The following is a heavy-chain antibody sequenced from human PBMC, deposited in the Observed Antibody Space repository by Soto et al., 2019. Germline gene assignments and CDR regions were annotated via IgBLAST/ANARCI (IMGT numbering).Heavy chain of an antibody. CDR3: RRSSRYSTDV. CDR1: GGSISGSSY. Sequence: SETLSLTCTVSGGSISGSSYWGWIRQPPGKGLEWIGSIYSIGSTYYNPSLKSRVTISVDTSKNQFSLKLSSVTAAGTAVYYCRRSSRYSTDVWGQGTTVT. CDR2: IYSIGST. V-gene: IGHV4-39*01. D-gene: IGHD6-13*01. J-gene: IGHJ6*02.